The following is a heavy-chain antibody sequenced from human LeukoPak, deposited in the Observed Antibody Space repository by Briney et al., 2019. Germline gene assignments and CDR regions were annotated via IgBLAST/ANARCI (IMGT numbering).Heavy chain of an antibody. CDR3: ARDTEDYDILTGYSNYYMDV. J-gene: IGHJ6*03. CDR2: ISSGGTTI. Sequence: PGGSLRLSCAASGFTFSSYEMNWVRQAPGKGLEWVSYISSGGTTINYADSVKGRFTISRDNAKNSLYLQMNSLRAEDTAVYYCARDTEDYDILTGYSNYYMDVWGKGTTVTISS. D-gene: IGHD3-9*01. CDR1: GFTFSSYE. V-gene: IGHV3-48*03.